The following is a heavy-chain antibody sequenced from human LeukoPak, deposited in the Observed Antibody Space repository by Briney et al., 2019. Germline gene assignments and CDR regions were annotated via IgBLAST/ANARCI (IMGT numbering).Heavy chain of an antibody. D-gene: IGHD6-6*01. CDR2: IKQHGSEE. V-gene: IGHV3-7*01. CDR1: GFTFSSYW. CDR3: ARRSTSWDYFDY. J-gene: IGHJ4*02. Sequence: GGSLRLSCAASGFTFSSYWMSWVRQAPGKGLEWVANIKQHGSEEYYVDSVKGRFTISRDNAKNSVYLQMNSLRAEGTAVYYCARRSTSWDYFDYWGQGILVTVSS.